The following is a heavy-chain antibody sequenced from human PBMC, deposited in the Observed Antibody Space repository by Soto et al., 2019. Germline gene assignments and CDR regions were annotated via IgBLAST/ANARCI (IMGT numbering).Heavy chain of an antibody. CDR1: GFSFSSDS. Sequence: AGSLRLSCAASGFSFSSDSINWVRHAPGKGLELVSYISSISSTIYYADSAKGRFTISRDNAKNSLYLQMNSLRDEDTAAYYCEREGRKPVDIVATGLNWFDYWGQGTLVTVSS. CDR3: EREGRKPVDIVATGLNWFDY. V-gene: IGHV3-48*02. CDR2: ISSISSTI. D-gene: IGHD5-12*01. J-gene: IGHJ5*01.